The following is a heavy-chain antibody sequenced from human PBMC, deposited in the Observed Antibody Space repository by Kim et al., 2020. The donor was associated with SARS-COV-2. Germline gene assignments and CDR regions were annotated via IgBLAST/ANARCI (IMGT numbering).Heavy chain of an antibody. CDR3: VSGVGSGWYFYY. V-gene: IGHV3-7*01. CDR2: ITQDRSEK. J-gene: IGHJ4*01. CDR1: GFTFDDYS. D-gene: IGHD6-25*01. Sequence: GGSLRLSCAASGFTFDDYSMHWVRQAPGRGLEWVSDITQDRSEKCYVDSVNGRFTISRDNAKNSLYLQMNSLRAEDTALYYCVSGVGSGWYFYYW.